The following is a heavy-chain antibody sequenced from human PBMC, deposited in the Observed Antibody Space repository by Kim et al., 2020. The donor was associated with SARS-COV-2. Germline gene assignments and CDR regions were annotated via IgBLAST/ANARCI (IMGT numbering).Heavy chain of an antibody. J-gene: IGHJ6*02. CDR2: ISAYNGNT. V-gene: IGHV1-18*01. D-gene: IGHD3-10*01. Sequence: ASVKVSCKASGYTFTSYGISWVRQAPGQGLEWMGWISAYNGNTNYAQKLQGRVTMTTDTSTSTAYMELRSLRSDDTAVYYCARDSITMVRGVIMDYYYYGMDVWGQGTTVTVSS. CDR3: ARDSITMVRGVIMDYYYYGMDV. CDR1: GYTFTSYG.